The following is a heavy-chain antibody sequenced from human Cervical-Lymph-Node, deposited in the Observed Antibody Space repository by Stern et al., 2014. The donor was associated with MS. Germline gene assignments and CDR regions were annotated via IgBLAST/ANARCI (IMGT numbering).Heavy chain of an antibody. V-gene: IGHV4-39*02. CDR3: AREATTRPWYFDL. D-gene: IGHD5-12*01. CDR2: IHYSGST. CDR1: GGSISSTTYS. J-gene: IGHJ2*01. Sequence: QLQLQESGPGLVKPSETLSLTCAVSGGSISSTTYSWGWIRQSPGKGLEWIASIHYSGSTYFNPSLKSRVTISIDTSKNQFSLKVTSVTGADTAVFYCAREATTRPWYFDLWGRGTLVTVSS.